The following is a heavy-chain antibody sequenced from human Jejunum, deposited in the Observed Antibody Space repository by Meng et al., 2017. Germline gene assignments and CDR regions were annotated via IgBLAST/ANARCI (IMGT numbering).Heavy chain of an antibody. CDR2: INTNTGSP. V-gene: IGHV7-4-1*02. CDR1: AYSFTSYA. D-gene: IGHD6-13*01. Sequence: VKVSCKASAYSFTSYAINWVRQAPGQGLEWMGWINTNTGSPTYAQGFTRRFVFSLDTSVATAYLQISSLEAEDTGVYYCARTGMDSSTWDYYFDYWGQGTLVTVSS. CDR3: ARTGMDSSTWDYYFDY. J-gene: IGHJ4*02.